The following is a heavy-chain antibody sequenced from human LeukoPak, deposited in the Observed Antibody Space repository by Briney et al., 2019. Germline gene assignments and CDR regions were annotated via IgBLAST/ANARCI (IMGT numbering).Heavy chain of an antibody. V-gene: IGHV1-8*02. D-gene: IGHD5-18*01. J-gene: IGHJ4*02. Sequence: GASVKVSCKASGYTFTSFDINWVRQATGQGLEWMGWMNPKSGNTGYAQRFQGRVTMTADTSITTAYMELGRLRSDDTAVYYCATLSSGYTYGYFDSWGQGTLVTVSS. CDR2: MNPKSGNT. CDR1: GYTFTSFD. CDR3: ATLSSGYTYGYFDS.